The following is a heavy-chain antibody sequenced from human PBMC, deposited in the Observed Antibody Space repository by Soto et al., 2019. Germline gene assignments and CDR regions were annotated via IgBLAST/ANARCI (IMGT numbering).Heavy chain of an antibody. CDR3: ARHVGVPGTRGFDY. D-gene: IGHD6-19*01. Sequence: QVQLQESGPGLVKPSGTLSLACAVFGASISDDNWWSWVRQPPGKGLEWIGEIYRSGTTNYNSSLENRVTISMDKPGNQISLKLISVAAADSAIYYCARHVGVPGTRGFDYWGQGTLVTVSS. V-gene: IGHV4-4*02. CDR1: GASISDDNW. J-gene: IGHJ4*02. CDR2: IYRSGTT.